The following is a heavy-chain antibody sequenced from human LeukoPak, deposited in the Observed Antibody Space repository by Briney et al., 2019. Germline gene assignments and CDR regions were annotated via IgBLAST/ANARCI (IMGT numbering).Heavy chain of an antibody. V-gene: IGHV1-2*02. CDR3: XXXXXXXXXXXLRLDYYYMDV. J-gene: IGHJ6*03. D-gene: IGHD6-6*01. CDR1: GYTFTGYY. Sequence: GASVKVSCKASGYTFTGYYMHWVRQAPGQGLEWMGWINPNSGGTNYAQKFQGRVTMTRDTSISTAYMELSRLRSDDTAVYYCXXXXXXXXXXXLRLDYYYMDVWGKGTTVTVSS. CDR2: INPNSGGT.